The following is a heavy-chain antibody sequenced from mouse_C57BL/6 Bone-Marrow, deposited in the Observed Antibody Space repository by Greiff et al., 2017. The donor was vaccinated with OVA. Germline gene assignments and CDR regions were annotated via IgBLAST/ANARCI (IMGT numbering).Heavy chain of an antibody. CDR1: GFTLTDYY. CDR3: ARGNRFAY. D-gene: IGHD2-1*01. Sequence: EVMLVESGGGLVQPGGSLSLSCAASGFTLTDYYMSWVRQPPGKALEWLGFIRNTANGYTTEYSASVKGRFTISRDNSQSILYLQMNALRAEDSATYYCARGNRFAYWGQGTLVTVSA. CDR2: IRNTANGYTT. J-gene: IGHJ3*01. V-gene: IGHV7-3*01.